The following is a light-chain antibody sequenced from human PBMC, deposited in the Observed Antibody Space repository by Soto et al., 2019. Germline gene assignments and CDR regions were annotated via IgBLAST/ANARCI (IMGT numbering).Light chain of an antibody. CDR1: QSVDNY. Sequence: TQSASSLSASVGDTVTLTCRASQSVDNYLKWYQQKPGQAPRLLIYGASSRATGIPDRFSGSGSGTDFTLTISRLEPEDFAVYYCQQYGSSRTWTFGQGTKVDI. V-gene: IGKV3-20*01. CDR3: QQYGSSRTWT. J-gene: IGKJ1*01. CDR2: GAS.